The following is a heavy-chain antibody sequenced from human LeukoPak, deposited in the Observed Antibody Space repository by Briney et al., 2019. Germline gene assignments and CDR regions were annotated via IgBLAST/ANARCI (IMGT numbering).Heavy chain of an antibody. V-gene: IGHV3-33*06. CDR1: GFSFSSYN. J-gene: IGHJ5*02. CDR2: ISCDGSNI. Sequence: GGSLRLSCAASGFSFSSYNMHWVRQAPGKGLEWVAVISCDGSNIHYGDSVRGRFTISRDNAKNTLYLQMNSLRAEDTAVFYCAKDAGHWFDPWGQGTLVTVSS. CDR3: AKDAGHWFDP.